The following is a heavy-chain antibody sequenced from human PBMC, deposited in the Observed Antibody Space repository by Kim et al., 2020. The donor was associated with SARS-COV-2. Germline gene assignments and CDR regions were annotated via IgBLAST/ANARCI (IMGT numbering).Heavy chain of an antibody. J-gene: IGHJ1*01. CDR1: ETTFSTFA. D-gene: IGHD6-13*01. CDR3: ARGGIAAAGSPEHFQH. V-gene: IGHV1-69*04. CDR2: IIPILDIT. Sequence: SVKVSCKTSETTFSTFAINWVRQAPGQGLEWMGRIIPILDITNYAQNFQDRVTITADESTTTAYMELRGLTSQDTAIYFCARGGIAAAGSPEHFQHWGPGTLVTVSS.